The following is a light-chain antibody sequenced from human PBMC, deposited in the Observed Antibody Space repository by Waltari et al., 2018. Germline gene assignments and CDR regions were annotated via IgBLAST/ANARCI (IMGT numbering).Light chain of an antibody. J-gene: IGKJ1*01. CDR3: QQYNNWPPLT. V-gene: IGKV3-15*01. CDR2: GAS. Sequence: DIVLTQSPATLSLSPGERATLSCRASQTVGTSLAWYHQMPGQPPRLLIFGASTRATGIPARFSGTGSGTDFSLTITSLQSEDLGLYFCQQYNNWPPLTFGQGTNVEIK. CDR1: QTVGTS.